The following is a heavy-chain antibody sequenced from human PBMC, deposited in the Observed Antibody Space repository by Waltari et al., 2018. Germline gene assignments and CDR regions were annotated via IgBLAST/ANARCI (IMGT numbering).Heavy chain of an antibody. Sequence: EVQLLESGGGLVQPGGSLRLSCAASGFTFSSYAMSWVRKAPGKGLELVSAISGSGGSTYYADSVKGRFTISRDNSKNTLYLQMNSLRAEDTAVYYCAKRGHGDIVVVIAPNFDYWGQGTLVTVSS. CDR2: ISGSGGST. CDR3: AKRGHGDIVVVIAPNFDY. V-gene: IGHV3-23*01. J-gene: IGHJ4*02. D-gene: IGHD2-21*01. CDR1: GFTFSSYA.